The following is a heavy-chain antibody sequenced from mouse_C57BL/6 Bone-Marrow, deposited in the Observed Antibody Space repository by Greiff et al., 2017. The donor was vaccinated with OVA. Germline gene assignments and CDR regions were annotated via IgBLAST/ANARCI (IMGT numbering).Heavy chain of an antibody. CDR2: IDPSDSYT. Sequence: QVQLQQPGAELVKPGASVKLSCKASGYTFTSYWMQWVKQRPGQGLEWIGEIDPSDSYTNYNQKFKGKATLTVDKSSSTAYMQLSSLTSEDSAVYYCARTPFYDPFDYWGQGTTLTVSS. V-gene: IGHV1-50*01. D-gene: IGHD2-12*01. CDR3: ARTPFYDPFDY. CDR1: GYTFTSYW. J-gene: IGHJ2*01.